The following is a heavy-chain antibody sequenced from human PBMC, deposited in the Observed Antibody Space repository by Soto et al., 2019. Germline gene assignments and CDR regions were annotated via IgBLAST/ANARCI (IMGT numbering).Heavy chain of an antibody. V-gene: IGHV1-24*01. J-gene: IGHJ6*02. D-gene: IGHD2-21*02. CDR3: ATPTYCGGDCYTLGNLQYYGMDV. Sequence: SVKVSFKVSGYTLTELSMHWGRQAPVKGLEWMGGFDPEDGETIYAQKFQGRVTMTEDTSTDTAYMELSSLRSEDTAVYYCATPTYCGGDCYTLGNLQYYGMDVWGQGTKVTVYS. CDR1: GYTLTELS. CDR2: FDPEDGET.